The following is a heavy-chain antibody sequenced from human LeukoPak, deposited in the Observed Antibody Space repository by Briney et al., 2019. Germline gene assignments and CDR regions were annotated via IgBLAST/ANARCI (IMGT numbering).Heavy chain of an antibody. Sequence: GRSLRLSCAASGFTFSSYAMHWVRQAPGKGLEWVAVISYDGSNKYYADSVEGRFTISRDNSKNTLYLQMNSLRAEDTAVYYCARIPRRWELQVAWFDPWGQGTLVTVSS. CDR3: ARIPRRWELQVAWFDP. CDR2: ISYDGSNK. J-gene: IGHJ5*02. V-gene: IGHV3-30-3*01. D-gene: IGHD1-26*01. CDR1: GFTFSSYA.